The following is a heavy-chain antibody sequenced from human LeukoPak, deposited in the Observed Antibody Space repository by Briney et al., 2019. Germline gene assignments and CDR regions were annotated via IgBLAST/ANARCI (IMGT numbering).Heavy chain of an antibody. CDR3: ARASSGWLFDY. V-gene: IGHV1-46*03. Sequence: ASVKVSCKASGYTFTSYYLHWVRPAPRQGLEWMGIINPSGGSTSYAQKFQGRVTMTRDTSTSTVYMELSSLRSEDTAVYYCARASSGWLFDYWGQGTLVTVSS. CDR1: GYTFTSYY. J-gene: IGHJ4*02. D-gene: IGHD6-19*01. CDR2: INPSGGST.